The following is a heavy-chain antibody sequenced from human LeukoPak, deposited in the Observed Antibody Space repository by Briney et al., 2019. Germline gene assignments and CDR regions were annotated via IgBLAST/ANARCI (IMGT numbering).Heavy chain of an antibody. CDR2: ISYDGSNK. V-gene: IGHV3-30*18. CDR1: GFTFSSYG. Sequence: GGSLRLSCAASGFTFSSYGMHWVLQAPGKGLEWVAVISYDGSNKYYADSVKGRFTISRDNSKNTLYLQMNSLRAEDTAVYYCAKDRRDGGYPYYFDYWGQGTLVTVSS. J-gene: IGHJ4*02. CDR3: AKDRRDGGYPYYFDY. D-gene: IGHD5-12*01.